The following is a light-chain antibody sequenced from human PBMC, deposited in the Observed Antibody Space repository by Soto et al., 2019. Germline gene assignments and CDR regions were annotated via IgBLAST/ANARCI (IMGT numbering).Light chain of an antibody. V-gene: IGKV3D-15*03. CDR3: HQRQSWPRT. CDR1: QYINTR. Sequence: MTQSPSTLSASVGDRFTLSCRASQYINTRLAWYQHRPGQAPRLLIYQTSIRAAGIPARFSASGTGTDFTLTISDVQPEDFAVYYCHQRQSWPRTFGQGTKVDIK. J-gene: IGKJ1*01. CDR2: QTS.